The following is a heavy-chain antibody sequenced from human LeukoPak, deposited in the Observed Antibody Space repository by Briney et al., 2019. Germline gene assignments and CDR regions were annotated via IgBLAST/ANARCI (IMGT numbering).Heavy chain of an antibody. CDR1: GFPFDDYA. CDR3: ANGGAGFDY. Sequence: PGGSLRLSCAASGFPFDDYAMHGVRQAPGKGLEGVSGISWNSGSIGYADSVKGRFTISRDNAKNSLYLQMNSLRAEDTALYYCANGGAGFDYWGQGTLVTVSS. D-gene: IGHD1-26*01. J-gene: IGHJ4*02. CDR2: ISWNSGSI. V-gene: IGHV3-9*01.